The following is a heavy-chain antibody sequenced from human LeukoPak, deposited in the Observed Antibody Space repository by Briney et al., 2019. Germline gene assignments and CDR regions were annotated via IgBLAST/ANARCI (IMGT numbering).Heavy chain of an antibody. V-gene: IGHV3-23*01. J-gene: IGHJ4*02. CDR1: GFTFSSYA. Sequence: PGGSLRLSCAASGFTFSSYAMSWVRQAPGKGLEWVSSISGSGGSKWFADSVKGRFTISRDKSENTLYLQMNRLRAEDTALYYCAKESSVTGAGLLDYWGQGTLVTVSS. CDR2: ISGSGGSK. CDR3: AKESSVTGAGLLDY. D-gene: IGHD6-19*01.